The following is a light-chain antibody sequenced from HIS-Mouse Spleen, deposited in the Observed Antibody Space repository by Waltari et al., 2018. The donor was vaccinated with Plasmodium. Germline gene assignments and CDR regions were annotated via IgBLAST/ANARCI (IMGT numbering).Light chain of an antibody. V-gene: IGKV1-8*01. Sequence: AIPMTQSPSSLSASTGDRVTITCRASQGISSYLAWYQQKPGKAPKLLIYAESTLPSGVPSRFSGIGSGTDFTLTISCLQSEDFATYYCQQYYSDPLTFGGETKVEIK. CDR2: AES. CDR1: QGISSY. CDR3: QQYYSDPLT. J-gene: IGKJ4*02.